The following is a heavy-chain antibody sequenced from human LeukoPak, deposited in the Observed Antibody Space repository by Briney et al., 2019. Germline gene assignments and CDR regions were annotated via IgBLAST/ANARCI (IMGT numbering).Heavy chain of an antibody. CDR1: GFTFSSYG. CDR2: ISYDGSNK. V-gene: IGHV3-30*18. D-gene: IGHD3-22*01. J-gene: IGHJ3*02. CDR3: AKRNYYDSSGYEDPLDI. Sequence: PGGSLRLSCAASGFTFSSYGMHWVRQAPGKGLEWVAVISYDGSNKYYADSVKGRFTISRDNSKNTLYLQMNSLRAEDTAVYYCAKRNYYDSSGYEDPLDIWGQGTVVTVSS.